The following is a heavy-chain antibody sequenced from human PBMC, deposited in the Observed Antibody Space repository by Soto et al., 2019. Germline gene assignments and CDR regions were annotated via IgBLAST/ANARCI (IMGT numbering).Heavy chain of an antibody. Sequence: SVKGRFTISRDNAKNTMYLQMNSLRAEDTAVYYCARDHFGGGDSECFDPWGQGTLVTVSS. V-gene: IGHV3-21*06. D-gene: IGHD2-21*02. J-gene: IGHJ5*02. CDR3: ARDHFGGGDSECFDP.